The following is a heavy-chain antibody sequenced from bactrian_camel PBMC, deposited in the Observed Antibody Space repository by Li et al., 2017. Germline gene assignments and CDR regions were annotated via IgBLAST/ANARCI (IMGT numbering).Heavy chain of an antibody. CDR3: AADTRHWWDCRYEGIY. D-gene: IGHD7*01. CDR2: ISVDGKT. Sequence: HVQLVESGGGSVQAGGSLRLSCAASRYLFSGSFCMGWFRQAPGKLREGVATISVDGKTSYVDSVKDRFTISKDKAKNTLYLQMDSLKPEDTAMYYCAADTRHWWDCRYEGIYWGQGTQVTVS. J-gene: IGHJ4*01. CDR1: RYLFSGSFC. V-gene: IGHV3S53*01.